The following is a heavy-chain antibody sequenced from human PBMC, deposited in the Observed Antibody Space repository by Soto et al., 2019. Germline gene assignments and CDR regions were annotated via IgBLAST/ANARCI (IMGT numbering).Heavy chain of an antibody. Sequence: SCAASGFTFSSYWMSWVRQAPGKGLEWVANIKQDGSEKYYVDSVKGRFTISRDNAKDSLYLQMDSLRAEDTAVYYCARRRAPNWFAPWGQGTLVTVSS. CDR2: IKQDGSEK. CDR1: GFTFSSYW. V-gene: IGHV3-7*01. J-gene: IGHJ5*02. CDR3: ARRRAPNWFAP.